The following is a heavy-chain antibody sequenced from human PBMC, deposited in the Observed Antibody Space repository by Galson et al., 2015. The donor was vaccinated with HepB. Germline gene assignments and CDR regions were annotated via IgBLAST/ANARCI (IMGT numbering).Heavy chain of an antibody. CDR1: GGTFSSYA. D-gene: IGHD5-12*01. V-gene: IGHV1-69*13. Sequence: SVKVSCKASGGTFSSYAISWVRQAPGQGLEWMGGIIPIFGTANYAQKFQGRVTITADESTSTAYMELSSLRSEDTAVYYCVTWLRFAPKGWGIDYWGQGTLVTVSS. J-gene: IGHJ4*02. CDR3: VTWLRFAPKGWGIDY. CDR2: IIPIFGTA.